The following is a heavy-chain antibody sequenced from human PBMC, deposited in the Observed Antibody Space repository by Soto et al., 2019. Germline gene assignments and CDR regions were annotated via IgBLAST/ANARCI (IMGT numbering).Heavy chain of an antibody. D-gene: IGHD6-25*01. CDR1: GGSITSSSHF. CDR2: IYFTGNT. J-gene: IGHJ5*02. V-gene: IGHV4-39*01. Sequence: PSETLSLTCSASGGSITSSSHFWGWVRQPPGKGLEWIGTIYFTGNTNNTPSLKSRLTMSIDTSKNEFSLRLNSVTAADTAVYYCAGQTFTIAAASYGRSNWFDPWGPGTLVTVSS. CDR3: AGQTFTIAAASYGRSNWFDP.